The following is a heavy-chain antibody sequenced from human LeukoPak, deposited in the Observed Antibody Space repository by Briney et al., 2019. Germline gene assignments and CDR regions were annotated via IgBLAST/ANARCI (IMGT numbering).Heavy chain of an antibody. CDR3: AGYSSGWYGFDY. J-gene: IGHJ4*02. Sequence: GGSLRLSCAASGSTFSSYSMNWVRQAPGQGLEWVSCISSSSSTIYYADSVKGRFTISRDNAKNSLYLQMNSLRDEDTAVYYCAGYSSGWYGFDYWGQGTLVTVSS. CDR2: ISSSSSTI. CDR1: GSTFSSYS. V-gene: IGHV3-48*02. D-gene: IGHD6-19*01.